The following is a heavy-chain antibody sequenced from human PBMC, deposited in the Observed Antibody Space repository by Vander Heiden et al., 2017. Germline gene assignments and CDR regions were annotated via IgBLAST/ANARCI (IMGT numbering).Heavy chain of an antibody. CDR3: AKDHSAEDFDY. Sequence: QVQLVESGGGVVQPGRSLRLSCAAPGFTFSSYGMHWVRQAPGKGLEWVAVISYDGSNKYYADSVKGRFTISRDNSKNTLYLQMNSLRAEDTAVYYCAKDHSAEDFDYWGQGTLVTVSS. D-gene: IGHD4-4*01. CDR1: GFTFSSYG. J-gene: IGHJ4*02. V-gene: IGHV3-30*18. CDR2: ISYDGSNK.